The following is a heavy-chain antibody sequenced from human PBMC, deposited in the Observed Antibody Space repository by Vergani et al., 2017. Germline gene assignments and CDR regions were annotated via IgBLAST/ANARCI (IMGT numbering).Heavy chain of an antibody. CDR3: ARGAFFMTTVFLWFDA. CDR2: IIPILGIA. D-gene: IGHD4-11*01. V-gene: IGHV1-69*04. CDR1: GGTFSSYA. J-gene: IGHJ5*02. Sequence: QVQLVQSGAEVKKPGSSVKVSCKASGGTFSSYAISWVRQAPGQGLEWMGRIIPILGIANYAQKFQGRVTITADKSTSTAYMELSSLRSEDTAVYYCARGAFFMTTVFLWFDAWGQGTLVTVSS.